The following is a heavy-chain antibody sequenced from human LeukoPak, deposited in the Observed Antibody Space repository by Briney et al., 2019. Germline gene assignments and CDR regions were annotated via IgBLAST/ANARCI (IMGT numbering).Heavy chain of an antibody. CDR2: IYPGDSDT. CDR3: VVDSSGYLLTN. V-gene: IGHV5-51*01. Sequence: GESLTISCQTSGYTFSDYWIGWVRQMPGKGLEWMGIIYPGDSDTRYSPSFQGQVTISADKSISTAYLQWSSLKASDTAMYYCVVDSSGYLLTNWGQGTLVTVSS. J-gene: IGHJ4*02. D-gene: IGHD3-22*01. CDR1: GYTFSDYW.